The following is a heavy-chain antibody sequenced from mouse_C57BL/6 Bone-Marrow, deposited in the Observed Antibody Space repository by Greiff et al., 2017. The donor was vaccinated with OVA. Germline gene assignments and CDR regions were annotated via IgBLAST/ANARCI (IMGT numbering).Heavy chain of an antibody. V-gene: IGHV5-16*01. D-gene: IGHD1-1*01. J-gene: IGHJ1*03. CDR2: INYDGSST. CDR1: GFTFSDYY. CDR3: ARDFYYGSYWYFDV. Sequence: VQLKESEGGLVQPGSSMKLSCTASGFTFSDYYMAWVRQVPEKGLEWVANINYDGSSTYYLDSLKSRFIISRDNAKNILYLQMSSLKSEDTATYYCARDFYYGSYWYFDVWGTGTTVTVSS.